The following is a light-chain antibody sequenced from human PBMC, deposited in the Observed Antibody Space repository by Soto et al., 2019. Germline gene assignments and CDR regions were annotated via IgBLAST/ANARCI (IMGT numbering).Light chain of an antibody. CDR1: QSVLYSSNNKNY. V-gene: IGKV4-1*01. Sequence: DIVMTQSSDSLAVSLGERATINCKSSQSVLYSSNNKNYLAWYQQKPGQPPKLLIYWASTRESGVPDRFSGSGSGTDFTLTINSLQAEDVAVYYCQQYYSTPRTFGQGTKLEIK. CDR3: QQYYSTPRT. J-gene: IGKJ2*01. CDR2: WAS.